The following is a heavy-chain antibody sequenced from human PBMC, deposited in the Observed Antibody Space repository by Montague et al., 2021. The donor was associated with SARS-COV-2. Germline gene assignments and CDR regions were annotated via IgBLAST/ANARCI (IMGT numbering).Heavy chain of an antibody. J-gene: IGHJ6*02. CDR1: EFTLSRSW. CDR2: IKQDGSEK. CDR3: ARTRYYTLDV. D-gene: IGHD2-15*01. Sequence: SLRLSCAASEFTLSRSWMTWVRQAPGKGLEWVANIKQDGSEKYYVDSVKGRFTISRDNAKNSLYLQMNSLRPEDTAVYYCARTRYYTLDVWGQGTTVTVSS. V-gene: IGHV3-7*03.